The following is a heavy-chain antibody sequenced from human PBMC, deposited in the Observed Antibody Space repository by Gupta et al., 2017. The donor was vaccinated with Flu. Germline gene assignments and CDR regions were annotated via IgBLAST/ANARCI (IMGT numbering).Heavy chain of an antibody. J-gene: IGHJ3*02. CDR3: VGSSDRENDAFDI. V-gene: IGHV4-39*01. Sequence: QLQLQESGPGLVKPSETLSLTCTVSGGSISSSSYYWGWIRQPPGKGLEWIGSIYYSGSTYYNPSLKSRVTISVDTSKNQFSLKLSSVTAADTAVYFSVGSSDRENDAFDIWGQGTMVTVSS. CDR2: IYYSGST. CDR1: GGSISSSSYY. D-gene: IGHD6-13*01.